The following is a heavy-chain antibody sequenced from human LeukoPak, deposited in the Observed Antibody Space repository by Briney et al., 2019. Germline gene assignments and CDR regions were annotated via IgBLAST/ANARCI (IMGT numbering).Heavy chain of an antibody. CDR2: IYHSGST. D-gene: IGHD2-2*01. V-gene: IGHV4-38-2*02. Sequence: SETLSLTCTVSGYSISSGYYWGWIRQPPGKGLEWIGSIYHSGSTYYNPSLKSRVTISVDTSKNQFSLKLSSVTAADTAVYYCAREEGDCSSTSCSNWFDPWGQGTLVTVSS. CDR3: AREEGDCSSTSCSNWFDP. CDR1: GYSISSGYY. J-gene: IGHJ5*02.